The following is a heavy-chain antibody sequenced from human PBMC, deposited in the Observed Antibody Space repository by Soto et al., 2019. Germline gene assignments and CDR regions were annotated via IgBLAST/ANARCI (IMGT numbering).Heavy chain of an antibody. V-gene: IGHV4-30-2*01. CDR1: GGSITSGNSYS. D-gene: IGHD3-10*01. CDR3: ARAVAPYFGTWFDP. Sequence: SETLSLTCAVSGGSITSGNSYSWSWIRQPPGRGLEWIGSISHTGSTSYNPSLKSRLTMSVDKSKNQFSLRLSSVTAADMAVYYCARAVAPYFGTWFDPWGQGILVTVSS. CDR2: ISHTGST. J-gene: IGHJ5*02.